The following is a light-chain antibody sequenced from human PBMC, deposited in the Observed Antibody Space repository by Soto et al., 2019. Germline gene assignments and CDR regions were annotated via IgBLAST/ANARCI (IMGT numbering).Light chain of an antibody. CDR3: QQTSSSPWT. CDR1: QTVSTY. V-gene: IGKV1-39*01. J-gene: IGKJ1*01. CDR2: AAS. Sequence: ILMTQSPSSLSASIGDRVTISCRTSQTVSTYLNWYQHKPGRGPTLLISAASSLQSGVPSRFSGSGSGTDFTLTIGSLQPEDFATYYCQQTSSSPWTFGQGTKVDIK.